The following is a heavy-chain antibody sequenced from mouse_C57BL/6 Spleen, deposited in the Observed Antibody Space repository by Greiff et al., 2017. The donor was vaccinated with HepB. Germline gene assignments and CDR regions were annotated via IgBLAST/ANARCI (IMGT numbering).Heavy chain of an antibody. D-gene: IGHD1-1*01. CDR2: IYPGSGNT. V-gene: IGHV1-66*01. CDR1: DYSFTSYY. J-gene: IGHJ1*03. Sequence: VQLQQSGPELVKPGASVKISCKASDYSFTSYYIHWVKQRPGQGLEWIGWIYPGSGNTKYNEKFKGKATLTADTSSSTAYMQLSSLTSEDSAVYYCARPYYYGSSSGYFDVWGTGTTVTVSS. CDR3: ARPYYYGSSSGYFDV.